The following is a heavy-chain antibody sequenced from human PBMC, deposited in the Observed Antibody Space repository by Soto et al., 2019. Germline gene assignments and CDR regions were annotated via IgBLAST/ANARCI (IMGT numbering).Heavy chain of an antibody. CDR1: GYSVTSYW. CDR3: ASPIDYDMYRFDI. V-gene: IGHV5-51*01. CDR2: IYPGDSDT. J-gene: IGHJ3*02. Sequence: GESLKISCKGSGYSVTSYWIGWVRQMPGKGLEWMGIIYPGDSDTRYSPSFQGQVTISADKSISTAYLQWSSLKASDTAMYYCASPIDYDMYRFDIWGQGTMVTVSS. D-gene: IGHD3-16*01.